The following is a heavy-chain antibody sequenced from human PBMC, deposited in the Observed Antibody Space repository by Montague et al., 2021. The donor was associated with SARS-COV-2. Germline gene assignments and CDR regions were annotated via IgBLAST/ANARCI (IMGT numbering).Heavy chain of an antibody. CDR3: ARGRHHSNMVVVMINGGEYYIDF. D-gene: IGHD2-15*01. CDR1: GGSFSDYS. Sequence: SETLSLTCAVYGGSFSDYSWSWIRQPPGKGLEWIGDINHRGSTNYNPSLKSRVTISVDTSKNQFSLKMSSVTAADTAVYYCARGRHHSNMVVVMINGGEYYIDFWGQGTLVAVSS. J-gene: IGHJ4*02. V-gene: IGHV4-34*01. CDR2: INHRGST.